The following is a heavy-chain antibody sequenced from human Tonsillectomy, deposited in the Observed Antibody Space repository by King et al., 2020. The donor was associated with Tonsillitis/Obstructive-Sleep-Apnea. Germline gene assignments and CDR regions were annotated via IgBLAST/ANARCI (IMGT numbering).Heavy chain of an antibody. CDR3: ARDGQSSTAWSSDY. Sequence: QLVQSGGGVVQPGRSLRLSCAASGFTFSSYGMHWVRQAPGKGLEWVAFIWYDGSNKFYADSVKGRFTISRDNSKNTRYLQMDTLRAEDTAVYYCARDGQSSTAWSSDYWGQGTLVTVSS. J-gene: IGHJ4*02. CDR2: IWYDGSNK. CDR1: GFTFSSYG. V-gene: IGHV3-33*01. D-gene: IGHD6-19*01.